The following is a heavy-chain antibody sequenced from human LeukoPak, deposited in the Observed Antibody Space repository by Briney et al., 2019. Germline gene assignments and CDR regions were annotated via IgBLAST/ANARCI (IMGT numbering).Heavy chain of an antibody. V-gene: IGHV3-23*01. CDR2: ITGSGATT. CDR1: EFTFSSYA. Sequence: GASLRLSCAVSEFTFSSYAMSWVRQAPGKGLEWVSTITGSGATTYYADSVKGRFTISRDISKNTLYLYLQMNSPRAEDTAVYYCARGNGDYRLGSVSADYWGQGTLVTVSS. CDR3: ARGNGDYRLGSVSADY. D-gene: IGHD4-17*01. J-gene: IGHJ4*02.